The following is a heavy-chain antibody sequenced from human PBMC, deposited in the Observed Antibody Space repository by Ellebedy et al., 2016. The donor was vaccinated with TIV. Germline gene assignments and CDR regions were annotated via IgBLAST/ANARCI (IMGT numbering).Heavy chain of an antibody. D-gene: IGHD3-22*01. CDR1: GFTFSGYW. J-gene: IGHJ4*02. CDR3: ARDWGITTALLDY. Sequence: GESLKISCAASGFTFSGYWMSWVRQGPGKGLEWVANIKQDGSENYYVDSVKGRFTISRDNSKNSLFLHMNGLRAEDTALYYCARDWGITTALLDYWGQGTLVTVSS. V-gene: IGHV3-7*03. CDR2: IKQDGSEN.